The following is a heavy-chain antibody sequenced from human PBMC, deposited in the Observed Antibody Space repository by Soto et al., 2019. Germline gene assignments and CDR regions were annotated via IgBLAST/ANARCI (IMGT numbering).Heavy chain of an antibody. D-gene: IGHD3-10*01. CDR2: ISSSSSYT. CDR3: ARDKTSAGSGVDP. CDR1: GFTFSDYY. J-gene: IGHJ5*02. V-gene: IGHV3-11*06. Sequence: GGSLRLSCAASGFTFSDYYMSWIRRAPGKGLEWVSYISSSSSYTNYADSVKGRFTISRDNAKNSLYLQMNSLRAEDTAVYYCARDKTSAGSGVDPWGQGTLVTVSS.